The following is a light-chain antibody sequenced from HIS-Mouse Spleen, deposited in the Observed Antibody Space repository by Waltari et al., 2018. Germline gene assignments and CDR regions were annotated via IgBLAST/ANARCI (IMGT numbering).Light chain of an antibody. V-gene: IGLV1-47*01. J-gene: IGLJ2*01. CDR1: SSNIGSNY. CDR2: RNN. CDR3: AAWDDSLSGVV. Sequence: QSVLTQPPSASGTPGQRVTISCSGSSSNIGSNYVYWYQQLPGTAPKLLSYRNNQRHSGGPDRCSGSKSGTSASLAISGRRSEDEADYYCAAWDDSLSGVVFGGGTKLTVL.